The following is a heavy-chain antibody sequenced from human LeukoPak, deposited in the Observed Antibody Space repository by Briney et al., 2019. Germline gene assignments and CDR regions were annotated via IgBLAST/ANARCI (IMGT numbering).Heavy chain of an antibody. Sequence: GASVKVSCKASGYTFTGYYMHWVRQAPGQGLERKGWINPNSGGTNYAQKFQGRVTMTRDTSISTAYMELSRLRSDDTAVYYCARDQAVVTGNDAFDIWGQGTMVTVSS. CDR1: GYTFTGYY. V-gene: IGHV1-2*02. D-gene: IGHD4-23*01. CDR3: ARDQAVVTGNDAFDI. CDR2: INPNSGGT. J-gene: IGHJ3*02.